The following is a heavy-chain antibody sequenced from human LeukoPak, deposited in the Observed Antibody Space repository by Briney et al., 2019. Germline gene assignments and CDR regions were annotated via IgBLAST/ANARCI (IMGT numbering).Heavy chain of an antibody. V-gene: IGHV4-34*01. CDR1: GGSFSGYY. D-gene: IGHD3-10*01. CDR3: ARISLAYYYGSGSYYKGYYFDY. Sequence: SETLSLTCAVYGGSFSGYYWSWIRQPPGKGLEWIGEINHSGSTNYNPSLKSRVTISVDTSKNQFSLKLSSVTAADTAVYYCARISLAYYYGSGSYYKGYYFDYWGQGTLVTVSS. J-gene: IGHJ4*02. CDR2: INHSGST.